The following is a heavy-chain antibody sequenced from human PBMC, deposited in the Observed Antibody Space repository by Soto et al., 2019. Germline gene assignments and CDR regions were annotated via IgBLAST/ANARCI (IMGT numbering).Heavy chain of an antibody. CDR1: GDSISTYY. J-gene: IGHJ4*02. Sequence: SETLSLTCTVSGDSISTYYWTWIRQPAGEGLEWIGRIYTSGSTNYNPSLKSRVTMSLDTSKNQFSLKLSSLTAADTAVYYCARYSSSPGYFDYWGQGALVTVSS. CDR3: ARYSSSPGYFDY. D-gene: IGHD6-6*01. V-gene: IGHV4-4*07. CDR2: IYTSGST.